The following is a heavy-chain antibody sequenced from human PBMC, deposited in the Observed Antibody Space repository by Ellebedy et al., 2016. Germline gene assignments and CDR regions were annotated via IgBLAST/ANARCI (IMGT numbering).Heavy chain of an antibody. CDR2: IIPILGIA. D-gene: IGHD2-21*02. V-gene: IGHV1-69*04. Sequence: SVKVSCXASGGTFSSYAISWVRQAPGQGLEWMGRIIPILGIANYAQKFQGRVTITADKSTSTAYMELSSLRSEDTAVYYCARCGGDCYPDYWGQGTLVTVSS. CDR1: GGTFSSYA. J-gene: IGHJ4*02. CDR3: ARCGGDCYPDY.